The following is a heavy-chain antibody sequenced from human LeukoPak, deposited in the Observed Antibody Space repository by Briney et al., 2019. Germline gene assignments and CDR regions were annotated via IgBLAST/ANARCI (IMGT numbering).Heavy chain of an antibody. Sequence: GGSLRLSCAASGFTFSSYSMNWFRQAPGKGLEWVSSISSSSSYIYYADSVKGRFTISRDNAKNSLYLQMNSLRAEDTAVYYCARHKKLYWYFDLWGRGTLVTVSS. CDR3: ARHKKLYWYFDL. CDR2: ISSSSSYI. CDR1: GFTFSSYS. V-gene: IGHV3-21*01. J-gene: IGHJ2*01.